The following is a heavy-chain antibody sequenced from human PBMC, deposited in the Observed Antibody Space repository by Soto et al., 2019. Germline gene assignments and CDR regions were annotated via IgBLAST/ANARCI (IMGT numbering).Heavy chain of an antibody. D-gene: IGHD6-19*01. CDR2: IYYSGST. CDR1: GGSVSSGSYY. CDR3: ARDRHMLAVAGYYYYGMDV. Sequence: SETLSLTCTVSGGSVSSGSYYWSWIRQPPGKGLEWIGYIYYSGSTNYNPSLKSRVTISVDTSKNQFSLKLSSVTAADTAVYYCARDRHMLAVAGYYYYGMDVWGQGTTVTVSS. J-gene: IGHJ6*02. V-gene: IGHV4-61*01.